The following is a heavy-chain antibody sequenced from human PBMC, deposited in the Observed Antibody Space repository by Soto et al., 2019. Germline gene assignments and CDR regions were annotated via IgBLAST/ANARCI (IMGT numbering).Heavy chain of an antibody. D-gene: IGHD2-15*01. CDR3: ARVKARVVGADYYSYGMDV. Sequence: ASVKVSCKTSGFTISSYYMHWVRQAPGQGLEWMGVINPSGGSTTYAQKFRDRVTMTRDTSTSAVYMELSRLRSEDTAVYYCARVKARVVGADYYSYGMDVWG. CDR1: GFTISSYY. V-gene: IGHV1-46*01. J-gene: IGHJ6*02. CDR2: INPSGGST.